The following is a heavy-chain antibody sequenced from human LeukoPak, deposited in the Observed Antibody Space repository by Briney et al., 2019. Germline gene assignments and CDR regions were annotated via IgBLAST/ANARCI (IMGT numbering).Heavy chain of an antibody. V-gene: IGHV4-4*09. CDR3: ARASANYHWYFEL. CDR2: SSRSGST. CDR1: SCSVRNYY. J-gene: IGHJ2*01. Sequence: SGTLSLTCTVSSCSVRNYYWSWIRQAPGEGLEWVGHSSRSGSTNYNPSLKSRRSISVDTSTNQFSLKLTSVTATDTAIYYCARASANYHWYFELWGRGTLVTVSS. D-gene: IGHD4/OR15-4a*01.